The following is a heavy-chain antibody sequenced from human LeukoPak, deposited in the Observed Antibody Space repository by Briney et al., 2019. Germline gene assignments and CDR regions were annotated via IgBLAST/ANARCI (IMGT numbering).Heavy chain of an antibody. V-gene: IGHV3-7*04. D-gene: IGHD6-19*01. Sequence: RLSCXAXXXTFXXXXXXWXXXXXGXXXXWVXXXXXDGSEKYYVDSVKGRFTISRDNAKNSLYLQMNRLRAEDTAVYXCARVRYSSGWYDPXXGMDVWGQGT. CDR3: ARVRYSSGWYDPXXGMDV. J-gene: IGHJ6*02. CDR2: XXXDGSEK. CDR1: XXTFXXXX.